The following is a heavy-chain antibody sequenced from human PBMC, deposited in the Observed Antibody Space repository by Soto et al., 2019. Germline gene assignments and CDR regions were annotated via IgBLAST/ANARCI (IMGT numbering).Heavy chain of an antibody. Sequence: SVKVSYKASGGTFSSYAISWVRQAPGQGLEWMGGIIPIFGTANYAQKFQGRVTITADESTSTAYMELSSLRSEDTAVYYCAREVRGVISYWFDPWGQGTLVTVSS. CDR2: IIPIFGTA. D-gene: IGHD3-10*01. CDR1: GGTFSSYA. CDR3: AREVRGVISYWFDP. V-gene: IGHV1-69*13. J-gene: IGHJ5*02.